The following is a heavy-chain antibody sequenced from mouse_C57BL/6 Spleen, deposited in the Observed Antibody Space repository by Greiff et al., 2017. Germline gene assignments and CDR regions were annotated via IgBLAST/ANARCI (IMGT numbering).Heavy chain of an antibody. J-gene: IGHJ3*01. V-gene: IGHV1-55*01. CDR2: IYPGSGST. Sequence: VQLQQPGAELVKPGASVKMSCKASGYTFTSYWITWVKQRPGQGLEWIGDIYPGSGSTNYNEKFKSKATLTVDTSSSTAYMQLSSLTSEDSAVYYCARGGGYYPPWFAYWGQGTLVTVSA. CDR1: GYTFTSYW. D-gene: IGHD2-3*01. CDR3: ARGGGYYPPWFAY.